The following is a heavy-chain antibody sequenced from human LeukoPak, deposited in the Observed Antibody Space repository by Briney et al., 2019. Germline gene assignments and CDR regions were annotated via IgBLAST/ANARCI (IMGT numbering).Heavy chain of an antibody. V-gene: IGHV3-30*03. J-gene: IGHJ4*02. CDR1: GFTFSSYG. Sequence: GRSLRLSCAASGFTFSSYGMHWVRQAPGKGLGWVAVISYDGSNKYYADSVKGRFTISRDNSKNTLYLQMNSLRAEDTAVYYCARDREGSYWGQGTLVTVSS. CDR2: ISYDGSNK. CDR3: ARDREGSY. D-gene: IGHD1-26*01.